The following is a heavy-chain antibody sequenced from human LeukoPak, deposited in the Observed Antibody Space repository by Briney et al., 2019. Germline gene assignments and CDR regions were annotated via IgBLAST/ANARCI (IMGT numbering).Heavy chain of an antibody. D-gene: IGHD6-13*01. V-gene: IGHV4-59*12. J-gene: IGHJ4*02. Sequence: SETLSLTCTVSGGSISSYYWSWIRQPPGKGLEWIGYIYYSGSTNYNPSLKSRVTISVDTSKNQFSLKLSSVTAADTAVYYCARVRGGRIAAAGGQIDYWGQGTLVTVSS. CDR3: ARVRGGRIAAAGGQIDY. CDR1: GGSISSYY. CDR2: IYYSGST.